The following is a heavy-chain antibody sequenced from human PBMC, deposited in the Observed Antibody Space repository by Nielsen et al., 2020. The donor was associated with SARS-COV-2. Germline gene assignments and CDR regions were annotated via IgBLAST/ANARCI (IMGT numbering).Heavy chain of an antibody. Sequence: GSLRLSCVVSGGSFSGYYWSWIRQPPGKGLEWIGEINHSGSTNYNPSLKSRVTISVDTSKNQFSLKLSSVTAADTAVYYCAREATVTTGYLDYWGQGTLVTVSS. V-gene: IGHV4-34*01. CDR2: INHSGST. CDR1: GGSFSGYY. D-gene: IGHD4-17*01. CDR3: AREATVTTGYLDY. J-gene: IGHJ4*02.